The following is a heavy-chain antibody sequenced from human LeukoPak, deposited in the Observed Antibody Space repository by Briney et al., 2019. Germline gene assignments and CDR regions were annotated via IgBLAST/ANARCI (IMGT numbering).Heavy chain of an antibody. CDR1: GFTFSNYW. V-gene: IGHV3-7*01. J-gene: IGHJ4*02. Sequence: GGSLRLSCAASGFTFSNYWMSWVRQAPGKGLEWVANMKEDGSEINYVDSVTGRFTISRDNAQDSLYLQMNSLRAEDTAVYYCARDRGYSNFDYWGQGTLVTVPS. CDR3: ARDRGYSNFDY. CDR2: MKEDGSEI. D-gene: IGHD4-11*01.